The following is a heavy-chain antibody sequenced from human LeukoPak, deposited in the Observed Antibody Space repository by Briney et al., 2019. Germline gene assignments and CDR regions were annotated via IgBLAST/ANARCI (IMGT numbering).Heavy chain of an antibody. D-gene: IGHD3-10*01. CDR3: AKGESGGPYYYYYMDV. V-gene: IGHV3-7*01. J-gene: IGHJ6*03. Sequence: GGSLRLSCAASGFGFSNFWMSWVRQAPGKGPEWVANIKEDGSLKNYVDSVEGRFTVSRDNSKNTLYLQMNSLRAEDTAVYYCAKGESGGPYYYYYMDVWGKGTTVTISS. CDR1: GFGFSNFW. CDR2: IKEDGSLK.